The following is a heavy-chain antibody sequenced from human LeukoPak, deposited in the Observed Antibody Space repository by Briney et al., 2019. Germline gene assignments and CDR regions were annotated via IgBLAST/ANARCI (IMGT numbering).Heavy chain of an antibody. CDR2: IKQDGSQE. CDR1: EFSASNYW. Sequence: PGGSLRLSCVVSEFSASNYWMSWVRQAPGKGLEWVANIKQDGSQENYVDSVKGRFTISRDNAKNSLYLQMNSLRAEDTAVYYCARDHSAYDGFDYWGQGTLVTVSS. J-gene: IGHJ4*02. D-gene: IGHD5-12*01. CDR3: ARDHSAYDGFDY. V-gene: IGHV3-7*01.